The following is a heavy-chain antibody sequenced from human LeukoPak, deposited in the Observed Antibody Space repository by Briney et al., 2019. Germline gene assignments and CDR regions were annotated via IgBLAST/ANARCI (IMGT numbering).Heavy chain of an antibody. D-gene: IGHD1-20*01. CDR3: ARDWPGDITGA. J-gene: IGHJ4*02. V-gene: IGHV1-18*04. CDR1: GYTFTGYY. CDR2: INTQNGYT. Sequence: ASVKVSCKASGYTFTGYYMHWVRQAPGQGLEYMGWINTQNGYTDYAQKVQGRVTLTTDTSTTTAYMELRGLRSDDTAVYYCARDWPGDITGAWGQGTLLTVSS.